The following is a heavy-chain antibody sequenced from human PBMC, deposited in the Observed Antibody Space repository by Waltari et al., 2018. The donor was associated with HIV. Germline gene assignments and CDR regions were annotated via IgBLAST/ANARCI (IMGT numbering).Heavy chain of an antibody. CDR2: IYYTGRT. V-gene: IGHV4-59*01. CDR3: ARALFGVGSNWFDP. D-gene: IGHD3-3*01. J-gene: IGHJ5*02. CDR1: GGSFNSYH. Sequence: QVQLQESGPGLVKPSETLSLTCSVSGGSFNSYHWSWIRQPPGKGLEWIGYIYYTGRTNCNPSLKSRVTISVDTAKNQFSLRLSSVTAADTAVYYCARALFGVGSNWFDPWCQGTLVTVSS.